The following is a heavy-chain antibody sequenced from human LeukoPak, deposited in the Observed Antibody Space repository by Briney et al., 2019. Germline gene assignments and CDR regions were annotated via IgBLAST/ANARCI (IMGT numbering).Heavy chain of an antibody. CDR3: ANDRGGVTMTLDY. CDR1: GFSFDNYG. Sequence: GRSLRLSCAASGFSFDNYGMHWVRQVPGKGLEWVSGITWNSNREGYTDSVKGRFTISRDNAKNSLYLQMNSLRVGDTALYYCANDRGGVTMTLDYWGQGTLVTVS. V-gene: IGHV3-9*01. D-gene: IGHD4-17*01. CDR2: ITWNSNRE. J-gene: IGHJ4*02.